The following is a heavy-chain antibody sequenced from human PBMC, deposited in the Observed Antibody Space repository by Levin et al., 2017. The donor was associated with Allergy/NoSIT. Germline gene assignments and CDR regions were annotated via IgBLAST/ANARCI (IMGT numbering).Heavy chain of an antibody. J-gene: IGHJ6*03. CDR3: ARWGNRDYYYYMDV. V-gene: IGHV5-51*01. D-gene: IGHD2/OR15-2a*01. Sequence: KVSCQGSGYSFTSYWIGWVRQMPGKGLEWMGIIYPGDSDTRYSPSFKGQVTFPAAKSISTAYLQLSSLTALDTAIYYGARWGNRDYYYYMDVWGKGTTVTVSS. CDR1: GYSFTSYW. CDR2: IYPGDSDT.